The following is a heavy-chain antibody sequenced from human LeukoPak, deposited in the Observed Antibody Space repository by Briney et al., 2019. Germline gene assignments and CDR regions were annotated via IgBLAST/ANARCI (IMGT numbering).Heavy chain of an antibody. CDR1: GFIFSTYS. D-gene: IGHD4-23*01. V-gene: IGHV3-53*01. Sequence: GGSLRLSCAASGFIFSTYSMSWVRQAPGKGLEWVSVIYSGGSTYYADSVKGRFTISRDNSKNTLYLQMNSLRAEDTAVYYCARVRDYGGIDYWGQGTLVTVSS. J-gene: IGHJ4*02. CDR2: IYSGGST. CDR3: ARVRDYGGIDY.